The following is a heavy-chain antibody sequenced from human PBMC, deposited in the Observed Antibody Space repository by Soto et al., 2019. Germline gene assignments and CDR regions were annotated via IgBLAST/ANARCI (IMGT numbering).Heavy chain of an antibody. V-gene: IGHV4-59*08. D-gene: IGHD1-26*01. J-gene: IGHJ6*02. CDR1: SGPSSSHN. Sequence: QVQLQQSGPRLVQPSETLSLTCTVSSGPSSSHNWGWIRQSPGRGLEWIGYVSYTGDTSYNPSLKSRVTISADTSTNNIHLTLTSVTAADRAVYYCVRQGIDYLHGLVDVWGQGTTVSVSS. CDR2: VSYTGDT. CDR3: VRQGIDYLHGLVDV.